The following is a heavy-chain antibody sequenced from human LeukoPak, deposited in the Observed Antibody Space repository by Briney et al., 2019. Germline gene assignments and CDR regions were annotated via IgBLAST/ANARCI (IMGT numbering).Heavy chain of an antibody. CDR1: GGSFSGYY. J-gene: IGHJ6*02. CDR2: INHSGST. V-gene: IGHV4-34*01. CDR3: ARSHPYGMDV. Sequence: SETLSLTCAVYGGSFSGYYWSWIRQPPGKGLEWIGKINHSGSTNYNPSLKSRVTISVDTSKNQFSLKLSSVTAADTAVYYCARSHPYGMDVWGQGTTVTVSS.